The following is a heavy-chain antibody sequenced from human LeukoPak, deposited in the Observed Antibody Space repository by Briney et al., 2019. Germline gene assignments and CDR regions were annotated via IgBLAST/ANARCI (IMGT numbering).Heavy chain of an antibody. V-gene: IGHV3-7*01. CDR3: AGYSRSSGWFDP. J-gene: IGHJ5*02. Sequence: GESLKISCAASGFTLSSYWMSWARQAPGKGLEWVANIKQDGSEKDYVDSVKGRFTISRDNAKNSLYLQMNSLRAEDTAVYYCAGYSRSSGWFDPWGQGTLVTVSS. D-gene: IGHD6-6*01. CDR2: IKQDGSEK. CDR1: GFTLSSYW.